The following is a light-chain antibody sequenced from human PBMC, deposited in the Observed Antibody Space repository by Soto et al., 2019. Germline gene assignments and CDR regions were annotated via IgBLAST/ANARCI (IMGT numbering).Light chain of an antibody. J-gene: IGKJ1*01. CDR1: QSISSW. CDR3: QQYNSYSPWT. CDR2: KTS. Sequence: DIQMTQSPSTLSASVGDRVTITCRASQSISSWLAWYQQKPGRAPKLLIYKTSNLESGVPSRFSGSGSGTECTLTISSLQPDDFATYYCQQYNSYSPWTFGQGTKVEIK. V-gene: IGKV1-5*03.